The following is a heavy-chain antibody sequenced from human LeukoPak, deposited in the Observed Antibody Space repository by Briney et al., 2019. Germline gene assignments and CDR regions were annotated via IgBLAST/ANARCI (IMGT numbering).Heavy chain of an antibody. CDR1: GASINSNAYS. J-gene: IGHJ6*03. Sequence: SETLSLTCTVSGASINSNAYSWAWLRQPPGTGREWVGSIYYSGTSFYKVSLKSRVIISLNTPNNQFSLKVSSVTAADTALYYCARVPLSTAYLHYYSMAVWGKGTTVTVSS. CDR3: ARVPLSTAYLHYYSMAV. D-gene: IGHD2-21*02. V-gene: IGHV4-39*07. CDR2: IYYSGTS.